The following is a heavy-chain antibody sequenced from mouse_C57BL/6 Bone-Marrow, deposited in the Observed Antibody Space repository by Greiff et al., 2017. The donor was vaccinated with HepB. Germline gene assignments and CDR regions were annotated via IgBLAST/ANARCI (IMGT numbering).Heavy chain of an antibody. CDR2: IYPGNSDT. CDR3: TRDSYLYWYFDV. D-gene: IGHD5-5*01. V-gene: IGHV1-5*01. Sequence: EVQLQQSGTVLARPGASVKMSCKTSGYTFTSYWMHWVKQRPGQGLEWIGAIYPGNSDTSYNQKFKGKAKLTAVTSASTAYMELSSLANEDSAVYYCTRDSYLYWYFDVWGTGTTVTVSS. J-gene: IGHJ1*03. CDR1: GYTFTSYW.